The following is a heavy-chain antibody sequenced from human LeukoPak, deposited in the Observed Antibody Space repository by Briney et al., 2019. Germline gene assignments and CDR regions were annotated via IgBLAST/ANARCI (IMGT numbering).Heavy chain of an antibody. CDR2: IDPNTGDI. CDR3: ARRSRNGLDAFDI. Sequence: ASVKVSCKASAYTFTGYYLHWVRQAPGQGPERMGWIDPNTGDISTAQRFQGRVTTTSDRSISTAYMALSRLTSDDTALYYCARRSRNGLDAFDIWGQGTMVTVSS. J-gene: IGHJ3*02. V-gene: IGHV1-2*02. CDR1: AYTFTGYY. D-gene: IGHD2-8*01.